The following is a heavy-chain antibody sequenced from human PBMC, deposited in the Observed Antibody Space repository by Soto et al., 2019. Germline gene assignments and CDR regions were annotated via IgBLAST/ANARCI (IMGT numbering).Heavy chain of an antibody. CDR1: GSPISSYY. D-gene: IGHD3-22*01. CDR2: VYYTGTT. J-gene: IGHJ4*01. CDR3: ARLGDYYQTFDY. V-gene: IGHV4-59*08. Sequence: SETLSLTCSVSGSPISSYYWSWFRQPPGQGLEWLGYVYYTGTTTYNPSLKSRLTISLGTSKTQFSLKLGSVTAADTAVYYCARLGDYYQTFDYWGQGALVT.